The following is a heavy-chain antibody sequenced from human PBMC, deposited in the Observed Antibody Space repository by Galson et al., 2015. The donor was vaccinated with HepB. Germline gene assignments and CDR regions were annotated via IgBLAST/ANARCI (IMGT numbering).Heavy chain of an antibody. V-gene: IGHV3-30*02. J-gene: IGHJ6*02. CDR2: IRYDGSNK. CDR1: GFTFSSYG. D-gene: IGHD5-18*01. Sequence: SLRLSCAASGFTFSSYGMHWVRQAPSKGLEWVAFIRYDGSNKYYADSVKGRFTISRDNSKNTLYLQMNSLRAEDTAVYYCAKEDVYSYGDRTIWYYYGMDVWGQGTTVTVSS. CDR3: AKEDVYSYGDRTIWYYYGMDV.